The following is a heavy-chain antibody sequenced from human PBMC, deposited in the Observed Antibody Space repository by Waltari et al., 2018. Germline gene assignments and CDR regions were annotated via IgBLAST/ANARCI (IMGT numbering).Heavy chain of an antibody. V-gene: IGHV1-69-2*01. CDR1: GYTFTDYY. Sequence: EVQLVQSGAEVKKPGATVKISCKASGYTFTDYYMHWVQQAPGKGLEWMGRVDPEDGETIYAEKFQGRLTITADTSTDTAYMELSSLRSEDTAVYYCATDLTMIVVVYFQHWGQGTLVTVSS. CDR2: VDPEDGET. J-gene: IGHJ1*01. D-gene: IGHD3-22*01. CDR3: ATDLTMIVVVYFQH.